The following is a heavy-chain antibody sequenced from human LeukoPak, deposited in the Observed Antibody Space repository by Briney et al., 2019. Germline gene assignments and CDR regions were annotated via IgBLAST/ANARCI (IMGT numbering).Heavy chain of an antibody. V-gene: IGHV1-69*05. CDR3: ARDPGSIAAADPYYYYYMDV. Sequence: SVKVSCKASGGTFSSYAISWVRQAPGQGLEWMGGIIPIFGTANYAQKFQGRVTITTDESTSTAYMELSSLRSEDTAVYYCARDPGSIAAADPYYYYYMDVWGKGTTVTVSS. CDR2: IIPIFGTA. J-gene: IGHJ6*03. D-gene: IGHD6-13*01. CDR1: GGTFSSYA.